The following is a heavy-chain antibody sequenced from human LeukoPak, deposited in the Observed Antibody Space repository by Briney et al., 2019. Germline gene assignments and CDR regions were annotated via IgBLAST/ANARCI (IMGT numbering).Heavy chain of an antibody. Sequence: GSLRPSCAASGFTFSSYSMNWVRQAPGKGLEWVSYIDGSGSTMYYADSVKGRFTISRDNAKNSLYLQMNSLRAEDTAVYYCASLWSSTSGYYHWGQGTLVTVSS. CDR1: GFTFSSYS. CDR2: IDGSGSTM. V-gene: IGHV3-48*01. J-gene: IGHJ5*02. CDR3: ASLWSSTSGYYH. D-gene: IGHD3-22*01.